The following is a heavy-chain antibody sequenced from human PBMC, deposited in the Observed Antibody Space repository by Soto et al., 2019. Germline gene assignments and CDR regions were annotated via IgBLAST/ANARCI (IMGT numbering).Heavy chain of an antibody. D-gene: IGHD5-18*01. CDR1: GGTFSSYA. CDR3: ASIYSYANYYYYGMDV. J-gene: IGHJ6*02. V-gene: IGHV1-69*13. Sequence: SVKVSCKASGGTFSSYAISWVRQAPGQGLEWMGGIIPIFGTANYAQKFQGRVTITADESTSTAYMELSSLRSEDTAVYYCASIYSYANYYYYGMDVWGQGTTVTVS. CDR2: IIPIFGTA.